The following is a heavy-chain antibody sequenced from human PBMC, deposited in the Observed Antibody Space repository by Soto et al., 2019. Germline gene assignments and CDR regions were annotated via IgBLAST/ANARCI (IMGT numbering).Heavy chain of an antibody. CDR1: GFTFSSYG. V-gene: IGHV3-30*03. CDR3: GAGQYSSDY. D-gene: IGHD6-13*01. J-gene: IGHJ4*02. Sequence: QVQLVESGGGVVQPGRSLRLSCAASGFTFSSYGMHWVRQAPGKGLEWVALISYDGSDKYYADSVKGRFTISRDNSKNTLYPQMNSLRVEDTAVYYCGAGQYSSDYWSQGTLVTVPS. CDR2: ISYDGSDK.